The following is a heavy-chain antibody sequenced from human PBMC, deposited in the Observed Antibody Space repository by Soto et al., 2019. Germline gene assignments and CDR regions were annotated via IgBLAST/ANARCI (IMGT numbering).Heavy chain of an antibody. J-gene: IGHJ6*02. CDR3: AKDSRYCSSTSCFMDV. D-gene: IGHD2-2*01. CDR1: GFTFSSYG. Sequence: PVGSLRLSCAASGFTFSSYGMHWVRQAPGKGLEWVAVISYDGSNKYYADSVKGRFTISRDNSKNTLYLQMNSLRAEDTAVYYCAKDSRYCSSTSCFMDVWGQGTTVTVSS. V-gene: IGHV3-30*18. CDR2: ISYDGSNK.